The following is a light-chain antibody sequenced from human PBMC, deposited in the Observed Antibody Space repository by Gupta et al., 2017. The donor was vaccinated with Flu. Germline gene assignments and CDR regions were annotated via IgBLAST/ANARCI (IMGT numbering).Light chain of an antibody. CDR1: NIGSKS. Sequence: SSVLTQPPSVSVDPGQTARITCGADNIGSKSVHWLQQKPGQAPVLVVYDDGGRPSGIPERLSGSNSADTATMTTTRVEAGEEADYYCQVWDSSGNRWVFGGGTKLTVL. CDR2: DDG. J-gene: IGLJ3*02. V-gene: IGLV3-21*02. CDR3: QVWDSSGNRWV.